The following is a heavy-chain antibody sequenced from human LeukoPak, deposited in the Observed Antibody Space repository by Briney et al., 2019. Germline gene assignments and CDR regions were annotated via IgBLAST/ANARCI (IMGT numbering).Heavy chain of an antibody. CDR1: GYSFTSYW. CDR3: ARSSSSLNPLWFFDY. D-gene: IGHD5-18*01. CDR2: IYPSDSDT. V-gene: IGHV5-51*01. Sequence: GESLKISCKGSGYSFTSYWIGWVRQLPGKDLVWLGIIYPSDSDTRYNPSLQGQVTISVDKSISTAYLQWSSLKASDTAMYYCARSSSSLNPLWFFDYWGQGTLVTVSS. J-gene: IGHJ4*02.